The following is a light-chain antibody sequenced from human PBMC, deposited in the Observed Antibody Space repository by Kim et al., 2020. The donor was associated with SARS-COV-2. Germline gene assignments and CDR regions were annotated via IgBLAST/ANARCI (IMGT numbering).Light chain of an antibody. CDR1: SGHSSYA. J-gene: IGLJ3*02. CDR3: QTWGTGIRV. Sequence: ASVKLTCPLSSGHSSYAIAGHRQQPEKGPRYLMKLNSDGSHSKGDGIPDRFSGSSSGAERYLTISSLQSEDEADYYCQTWGTGIRVFGGGTKLTVL. V-gene: IGLV4-69*01. CDR2: LNSDGSH.